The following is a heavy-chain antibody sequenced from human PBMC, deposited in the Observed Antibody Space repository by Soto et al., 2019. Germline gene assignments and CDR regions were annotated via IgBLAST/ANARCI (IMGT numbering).Heavy chain of an antibody. D-gene: IGHD6-13*01. CDR3: AREGGSSSWYRAADYGMDV. CDR2: ISSSSSYI. CDR1: GFTFISYS. J-gene: IGHJ6*02. Sequence: PGGSLRLSCAASGFTFISYSMNWVRQAPGKGLEWVSSISSSSSYIYYADSVKGRFTISRDNAKNSLYLQMNSLRAEDTAVYYCAREGGSSSWYRAADYGMDVWGQGTTVTVSS. V-gene: IGHV3-21*01.